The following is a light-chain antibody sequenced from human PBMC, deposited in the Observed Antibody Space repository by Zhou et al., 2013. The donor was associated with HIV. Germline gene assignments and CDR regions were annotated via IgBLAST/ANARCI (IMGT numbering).Light chain of an antibody. CDR3: QQYDQLPLT. V-gene: IGKV1-33*01. J-gene: IGKJ3*01. Sequence: DILMTQSPSSLSASVGDRVTITCQASQDIGEYLNWYQQKPGRAPKLLIYDTSLLDTGVPFRFSGSGSGTLFTLTISRLLPDDFATYYCQQYDQLPLTFGPGTTVDLK. CDR2: DTS. CDR1: QDIGEY.